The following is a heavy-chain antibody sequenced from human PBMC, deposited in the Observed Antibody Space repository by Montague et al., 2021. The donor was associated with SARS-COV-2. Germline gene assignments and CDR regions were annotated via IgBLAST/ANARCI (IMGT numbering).Heavy chain of an antibody. D-gene: IGHD2-8*01. CDR1: GFGFSRYW. J-gene: IGHJ6*02. CDR2: INQDGGEK. V-gene: IGHV3-7*01. Sequence: SLRLSCAASGFGFSRYWMTWVRQAPGKGLVWMANINQDGGEKYYVDSVKGRFTVSRDNAKNSLYLQLNSLRDEDTAVYYCATFKYCTTSTCAVEPYYYYYSGMDVWGQGTTVTVSS. CDR3: ATFKYCTTSTCAVEPYYYYYSGMDV.